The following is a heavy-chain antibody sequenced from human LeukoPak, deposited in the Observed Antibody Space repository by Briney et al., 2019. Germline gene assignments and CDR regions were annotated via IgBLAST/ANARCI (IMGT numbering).Heavy chain of an antibody. CDR3: AREQGYYSVPGY. Sequence: PGGSLRLSCAASGFTFSSHWMHWVRQAPGKGPVWVSRIRSDGSSTDYADSVKGRFTISRDNAKNTLYLQMNSLRAEDTAVYYCAREQGYYSVPGYWGQGTQVTVSS. CDR2: IRSDGSST. CDR1: GFTFSSHW. D-gene: IGHD3-22*01. J-gene: IGHJ4*02. V-gene: IGHV3-74*01.